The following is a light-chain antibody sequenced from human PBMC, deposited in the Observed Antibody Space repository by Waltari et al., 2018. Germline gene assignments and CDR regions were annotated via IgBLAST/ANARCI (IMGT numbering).Light chain of an antibody. CDR1: QSISSW. Sequence: DIQMTQSPSTLSASVGDRVTITCRASQSISSWLAWYQQKPGKAPKLLIYKASSLESGVPSRFSGSGSGTEFTLTISSLQPDVFATYYCQQWLATFGQGTKVEIK. CDR2: KAS. V-gene: IGKV1-5*03. J-gene: IGKJ1*01. CDR3: QQWLAT.